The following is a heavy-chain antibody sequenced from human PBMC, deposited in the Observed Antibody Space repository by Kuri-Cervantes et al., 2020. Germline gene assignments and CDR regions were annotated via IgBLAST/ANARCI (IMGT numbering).Heavy chain of an antibody. V-gene: IGHV1-2*02. Sequence: ASVKVSCKASGYTFTDYSFHWVRQAPGQGLEWMGWITPNSGGTNFAQKFQGRVTMTRDTSISTAYMELRRLRPDDTAVYHCARESRLRQQLKYNWFDPWGQGTLVTVSS. CDR2: ITPNSGGT. CDR1: GYTFTDYS. CDR3: ARESRLRQQLKYNWFDP. J-gene: IGHJ5*02. D-gene: IGHD6-13*01.